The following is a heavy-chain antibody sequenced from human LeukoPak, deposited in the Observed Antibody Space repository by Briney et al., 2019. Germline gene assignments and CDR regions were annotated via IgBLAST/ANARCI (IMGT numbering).Heavy chain of an antibody. D-gene: IGHD3-3*01. CDR3: ARDKFFPGDYYYYMDV. V-gene: IGHV1-18*01. CDR2: ISAYNGNT. CDR1: GGTFSSYA. J-gene: IGHJ6*03. Sequence: ASVKVSCKASGGTFSSYAISWVRQAPGQGLEWMGWISAYNGNTNYAQKLQGRVTMTTDTSTSTAYMELRSLRSDDTAVYYCARDKFFPGDYYYYMDVWGKGTTVTVSS.